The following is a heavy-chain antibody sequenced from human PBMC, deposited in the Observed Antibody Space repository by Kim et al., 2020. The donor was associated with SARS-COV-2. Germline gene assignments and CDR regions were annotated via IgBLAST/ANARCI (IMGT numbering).Heavy chain of an antibody. V-gene: IGHV4-34*01. Sequence: SETLSLTCAVYGGSFSGYYWSWIRQPPGKGREWIGEINHSRSTNYNPSLNSRFTISVDTSKNQFSLNLSSLTAPDTAVYYCSSGGIATLPNVRYSFDY. J-gene: IGHJ4*01. D-gene: IGHD6-13*01. CDR1: GGSFSGYY. CDR3: SSGGIATLPNVRYSFDY. CDR2: INHSRST.